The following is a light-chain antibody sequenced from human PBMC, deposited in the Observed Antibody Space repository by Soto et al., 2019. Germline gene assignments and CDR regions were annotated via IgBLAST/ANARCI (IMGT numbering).Light chain of an antibody. CDR1: QSVTTGY. J-gene: IGKJ1*01. CDR3: QQFSDSLWT. Sequence: ENVLTQSPDILYVYPGEGATLSCRASQSVTTGYLAWYQQKPGQAPRLLIYGTSSRATGVPDRFRASGSATDSTSAITIRDTEEFAVYYCQQFSDSLWTFGQGTRVEIK. V-gene: IGKV3-20*01. CDR2: GTS.